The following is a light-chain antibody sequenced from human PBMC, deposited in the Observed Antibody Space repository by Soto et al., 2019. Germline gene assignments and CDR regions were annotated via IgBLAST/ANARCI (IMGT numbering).Light chain of an antibody. V-gene: IGLV2-14*01. J-gene: IGLJ1*01. CDR3: ISYTSSSTLV. CDR2: EVS. Sequence: QSALTQPASVSGSPGQSITISCTGTSSDVGGYNYVSWYQQHPGKAPKLMIYEVSNRPSGVSNRFSGSKSGNTASLTISGLQAEYDADYYCISYTSSSTLVFGTGTKLTVL. CDR1: SSDVGGYNY.